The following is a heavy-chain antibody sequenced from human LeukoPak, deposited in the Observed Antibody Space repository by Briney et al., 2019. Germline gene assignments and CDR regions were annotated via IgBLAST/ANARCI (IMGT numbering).Heavy chain of an antibody. D-gene: IGHD3-10*01. CDR1: GDIISNNDYY. Sequence: SETLSLTCTVSGDIISNNDYYWSWLRQHPGKGLEWIGYIYYSGSTYYNPSLKSRVTISVDTSENQFSLKLSSVTAADTAVYYCARLYGSGSNYFDYWGQGTLVTVSS. CDR2: IYYSGST. V-gene: IGHV4-31*03. J-gene: IGHJ4*02. CDR3: ARLYGSGSNYFDY.